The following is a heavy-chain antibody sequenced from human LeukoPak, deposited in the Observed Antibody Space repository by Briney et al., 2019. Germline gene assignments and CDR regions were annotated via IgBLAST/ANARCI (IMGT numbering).Heavy chain of an antibody. V-gene: IGHV3-23*01. CDR2: INDNGGGT. D-gene: IGHD6-13*01. Sequence: GGSLRLSCEASGFTFSSFAVTWVRQAPGKGLEWVSTINDNGGGTYYAASVKGRFTISRDNSKNTLYLQMNNLRGEDTAIYYCAKSYGPRDSSSCYLAFDVWGQGTMVTVSS. J-gene: IGHJ3*01. CDR1: GFTFSSFA. CDR3: AKSYGPRDSSSCYLAFDV.